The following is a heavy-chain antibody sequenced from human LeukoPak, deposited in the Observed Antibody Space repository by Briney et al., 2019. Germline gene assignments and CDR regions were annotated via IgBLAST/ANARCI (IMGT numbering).Heavy chain of an antibody. CDR1: GFTFSTYT. J-gene: IGHJ3*02. CDR3: ARDLRPYSGYDNLAFDI. CDR2: ISTSSSYI. V-gene: IGHV3-21*01. D-gene: IGHD5-12*01. Sequence: GGSLRLSCAASGFTFSTYTMNWVRQAPGKGLEWVSFISTSSSYIYNADSMKGRFTISRDNAKNSLYLQMNSLRAEDTAVYYCARDLRPYSGYDNLAFDIWGQGTMVTVSS.